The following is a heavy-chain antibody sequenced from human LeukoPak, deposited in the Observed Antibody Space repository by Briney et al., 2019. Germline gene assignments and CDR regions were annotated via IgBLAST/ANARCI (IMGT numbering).Heavy chain of an antibody. D-gene: IGHD3-10*01. CDR2: ISGSGGST. V-gene: IGHV3-23*01. CDR3: AKSPITYYYGSGSYIDY. CDR1: GFTFSSYA. Sequence: GGSLRLSCAASGFTFSSYAMSWVRQAPGKGLEWVSAISGSGGSTYYADSVKGRFTISRDNSKNTLYLQMNSLRAEDTAVYYCAKSPITYYYGSGSYIDYWGQGTRVTVSS. J-gene: IGHJ4*02.